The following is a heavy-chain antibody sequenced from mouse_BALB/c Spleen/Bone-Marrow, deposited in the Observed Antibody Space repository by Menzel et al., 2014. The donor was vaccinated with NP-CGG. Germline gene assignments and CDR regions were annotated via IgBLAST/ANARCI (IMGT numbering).Heavy chain of an antibody. J-gene: IGHJ2*01. Sequence: EVQRVESGGGLVKPGGSLKLSCAASGFTFSSNGMSWVRQTPEKRLEWVATISGGGNYTYYPDSVKGRFTISRDNAKNNLYRQMSSLRSEDTALYYCARNYYGYDGYFDYWGQGTTLTVSS. CDR3: ARNYYGYDGYFDY. CDR1: GFTFSSNG. V-gene: IGHV5-9-2*01. CDR2: ISGGGNYT. D-gene: IGHD2-2*01.